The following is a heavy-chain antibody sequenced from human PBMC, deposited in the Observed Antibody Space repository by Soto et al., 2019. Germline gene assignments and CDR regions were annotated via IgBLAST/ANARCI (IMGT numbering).Heavy chain of an antibody. CDR2: IYHSGGT. D-gene: IGHD4-17*01. CDR1: AGAISSGYG. V-gene: IGHV4-4*02. J-gene: IGHJ5*02. Sequence: PTETVALPCSVSAGAISSGYGGSLVRPPPGKGLEWIGEIYHSGGTNYSPSLKSRLTMSVDKSKKQLSLKLSSVTAADTAVYYCARVSRDPDYFDPWGQGTLVTVSS. CDR3: ARVSRDPDYFDP.